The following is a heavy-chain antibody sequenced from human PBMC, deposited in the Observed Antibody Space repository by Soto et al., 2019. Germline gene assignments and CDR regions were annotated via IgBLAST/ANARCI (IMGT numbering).Heavy chain of an antibody. CDR3: ARSAGAYKSFDS. V-gene: IGHV3-48*03. Sequence: GGSLRLSCAASGFRFSDDEFNWVRYAPRKRLEWIAHSNPADSTEYADSLRGRITVTRDNTMATVSLHLHRVTAADTALYYYARSAGAYKSFDSWGQGTLVSVS. D-gene: IGHD2-21*01. CDR1: GFRFSDDE. J-gene: IGHJ5*01. CDR2: SNPADST.